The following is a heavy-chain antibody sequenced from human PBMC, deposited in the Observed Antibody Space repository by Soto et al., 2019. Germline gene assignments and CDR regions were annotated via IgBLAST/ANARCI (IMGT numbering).Heavy chain of an antibody. CDR3: ARDQDYAPLDY. Sequence: QVQLVQSGAEVKKPGSSVKVSCKASGGTFSSYTISWVRQAPGQGLEWMGRIIPILGIANYAQKFQGRVTITADKSTSTAYMELSSLRSEDTAVYYCARDQDYAPLDYWGQGTLVTVSS. D-gene: IGHD3-16*01. CDR2: IIPILGIA. J-gene: IGHJ4*02. CDR1: GGTFSSYT. V-gene: IGHV1-69*08.